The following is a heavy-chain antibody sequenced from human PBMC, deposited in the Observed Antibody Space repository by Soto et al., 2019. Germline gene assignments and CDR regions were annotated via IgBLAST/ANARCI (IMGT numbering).Heavy chain of an antibody. CDR1: GFTFSSYA. Sequence: GGSLRLSCSASGFTFSSYAMHWVRQAPGKGLEYVSAISSNGGSTYYADSVKGRFTISRDNSKNTLYLQMGSLRAEDTAVYYCVKDGPLAGDIEDYYYYGMDVWGQGTTVTVSS. CDR3: VKDGPLAGDIEDYYYYGMDV. V-gene: IGHV3-64D*06. CDR2: ISSNGGST. J-gene: IGHJ6*02. D-gene: IGHD3-3*02.